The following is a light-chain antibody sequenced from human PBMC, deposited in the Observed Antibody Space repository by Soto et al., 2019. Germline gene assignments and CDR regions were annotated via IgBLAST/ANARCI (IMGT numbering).Light chain of an antibody. J-gene: IGKJ1*01. CDR1: QGIISSY. Sequence: EIVLTQSPGTLSLSPGERATLFCRASQGIISSYLVWYQQKPGQAPRLLIYGASSRATGIPDRFSGSGSGTDFTLTISRLEPDDFAVYYCQQYDSSPRTFGQGTKVEIK. V-gene: IGKV3-20*01. CDR2: GAS. CDR3: QQYDSSPRT.